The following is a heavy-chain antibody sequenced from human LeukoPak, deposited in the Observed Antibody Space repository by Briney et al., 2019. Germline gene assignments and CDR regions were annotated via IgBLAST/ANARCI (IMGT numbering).Heavy chain of an antibody. CDR3: ARDKSLPFWSGYGFYYGMDV. Sequence: SSETLSLTCTVSGGSISSSSYYWGWIRQPPGKGLEWIGSIYYSGSTYYNPSLKSRVTISVDTSKNQFSLKLSSVTAADTAVYYCARDKSLPFWSGYGFYYGMDVWGQGTTVTVSS. V-gene: IGHV4-39*02. D-gene: IGHD3-3*01. J-gene: IGHJ6*02. CDR1: GGSISSSSYY. CDR2: IYYSGST.